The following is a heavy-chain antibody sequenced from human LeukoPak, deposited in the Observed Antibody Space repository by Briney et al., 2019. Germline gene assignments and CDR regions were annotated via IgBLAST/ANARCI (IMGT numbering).Heavy chain of an antibody. Sequence: SETLSLTCTVSGGSISSYYWSWMRQPPGKGLEWIGYIYYSGSTNYIPSLKSRATISLDTSKNQFSLRLSSVTAADTAVYFCASGRGYCGGASCPPFDFWGQGTLVTVSS. CDR1: GGSISSYY. D-gene: IGHD2-21*01. J-gene: IGHJ4*02. V-gene: IGHV4-59*01. CDR2: IYYSGST. CDR3: ASGRGYCGGASCPPFDF.